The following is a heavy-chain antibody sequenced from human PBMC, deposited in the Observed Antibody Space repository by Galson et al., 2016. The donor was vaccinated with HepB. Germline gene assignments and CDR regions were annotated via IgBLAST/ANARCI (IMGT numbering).Heavy chain of an antibody. CDR1: GYTFSSYY. V-gene: IGHV1-46*01. CDR2: INPSGGST. Sequence: SVKVSCKASGYTFSSYYIHWVRQAPGPGLEWMGIINPSGGSTNYTQKFQGRVTMTRDTSTNTVYMELSRVRHEDTAVYYCARDRADTAMLHTDYWGQGTLVTVSS. J-gene: IGHJ4*02. D-gene: IGHD5-18*01. CDR3: ARDRADTAMLHTDY.